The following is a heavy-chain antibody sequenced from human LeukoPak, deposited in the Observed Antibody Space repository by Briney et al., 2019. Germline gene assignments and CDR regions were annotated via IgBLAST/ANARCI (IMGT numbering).Heavy chain of an antibody. CDR1: GGSISSYY. V-gene: IGHV4-4*09. D-gene: IGHD6-13*01. CDR3: ARQGQQLVGGNWFDP. Sequence: SETLSLTCTVSGGSISSYYWSWIRRPPGKGLEWIGYIYTSGSTNYNPSLKSRVTISVDTSKNQFSLKLSSVTAADTAVYYCARQGQQLVGGNWFDPRGQGTLVTVSS. CDR2: IYTSGST. J-gene: IGHJ5*02.